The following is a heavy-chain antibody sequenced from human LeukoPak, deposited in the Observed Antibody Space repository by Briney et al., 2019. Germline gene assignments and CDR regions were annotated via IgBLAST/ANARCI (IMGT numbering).Heavy chain of an antibody. Sequence: GGSLRLSCGASGFTFSSYGMSWVRQAPGKGLEWVSAISGSGGSTYYADSVKGRFTISRDNAKNTLYLQMNSLRAEDTAVYYCARDRYYYDSSGQLGSYFDYWGQGTLVTVSS. CDR2: ISGSGGST. V-gene: IGHV3-23*01. J-gene: IGHJ4*02. CDR1: GFTFSSYG. CDR3: ARDRYYYDSSGQLGSYFDY. D-gene: IGHD3-22*01.